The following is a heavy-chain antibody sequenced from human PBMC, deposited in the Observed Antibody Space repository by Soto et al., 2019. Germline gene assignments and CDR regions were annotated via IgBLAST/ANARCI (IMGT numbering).Heavy chain of an antibody. V-gene: IGHV3-74*01. CDR1: GFTFSSYS. D-gene: IGHD1-1*01. J-gene: IGHJ5*02. CDR2: INTDGSST. CDR3: AREVGTTWFDP. Sequence: GGSLRLSCAASGFTFSSYSMNWVRQAPGKGLVWVSRINTDGSSTSYTDSVKGRFTFSRDNAKNALYLQMNSLRAEDTAVYYCAREVGTTWFDPWGQGTLVTVSS.